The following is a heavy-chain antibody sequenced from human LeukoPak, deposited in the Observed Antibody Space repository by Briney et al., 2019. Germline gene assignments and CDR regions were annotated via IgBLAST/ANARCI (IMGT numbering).Heavy chain of an antibody. CDR2: ASDRGDYT. V-gene: IGHV3-23*01. CDR1: GFTFRNYV. J-gene: IGHJ4*02. Sequence: GGSLRLSCAASGFTFRNYVIHWVRQAPGKGLEWVSGASDRGDYTYYADSVKGRFTISRDNSKNTLYLQMNSLRAEDTALYFCAKKAQYNGNYPLDYWGQGTLVTVSS. D-gene: IGHD1-26*01. CDR3: AKKAQYNGNYPLDY.